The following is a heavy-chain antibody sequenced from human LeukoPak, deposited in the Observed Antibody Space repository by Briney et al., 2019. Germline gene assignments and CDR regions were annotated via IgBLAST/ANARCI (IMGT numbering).Heavy chain of an antibody. J-gene: IGHJ5*02. CDR1: GYTFTSYD. D-gene: IGHD3-16*01. V-gene: IGHV1-8*01. Sequence: ASVKVSCKASGYTFTSYDINWVRQATGQGLEWMGWMNPNSGNTGYAQKFQGRVTMTRNTSISTAYMELSSLRSEDTAVYYCAIPPGDGNWFDPWGQGTLVTVSS. CDR2: MNPNSGNT. CDR3: AIPPGDGNWFDP.